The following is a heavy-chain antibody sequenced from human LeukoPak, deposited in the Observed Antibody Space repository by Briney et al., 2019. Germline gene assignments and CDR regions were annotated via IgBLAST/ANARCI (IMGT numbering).Heavy chain of an antibody. D-gene: IGHD3-22*01. Sequence: PSETLSLTCTVSGGSINSYYWSWIRQPPGKGLEWIGDIYYSGSTNYYPALKIRGSISVDTPKTKSCLKLSSVPAVETAVYFCESTVVEFHSETSGYPQRGFYFDYWGQGNLVMVSS. J-gene: IGHJ4*02. V-gene: IGHV4-59*12. CDR1: GGSINSYY. CDR2: IYYSGST. CDR3: ESTVVEFHSETSGYPQRGFYFDY.